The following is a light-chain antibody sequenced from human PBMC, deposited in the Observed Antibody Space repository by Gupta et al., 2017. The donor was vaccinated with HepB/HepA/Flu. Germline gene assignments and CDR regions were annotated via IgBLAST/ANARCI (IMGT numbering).Light chain of an antibody. CDR3: LQSYSVPHT. Sequence: MKMHQSPSSLSASVGNRVTISCRASQNITTYLYWYQHKVGKAPDLLIYATMFLQSGVPPRFSGFGTGTEFTLTISGLQPEDFATYYCLQSYSVPHTFGQGTRVEI. J-gene: IGKJ2*01. CDR2: ATM. CDR1: QNITTY. V-gene: IGKV1-39*01.